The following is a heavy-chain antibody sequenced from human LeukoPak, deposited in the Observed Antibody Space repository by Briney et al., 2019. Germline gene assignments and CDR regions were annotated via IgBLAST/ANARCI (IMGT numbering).Heavy chain of an antibody. CDR3: ARETVATNYYYMDV. V-gene: IGHV1-8*03. CDR2: MNPNSGNT. CDR1: GYTFTSSD. Sequence: ASVKVSCKASGYTFTSSDINWVRQATGQGREWMGWMNPNSGNTGYAQKFQGRVTITRNTSISTAYMELSSLRSEDTAVYYCARETVATNYYYMDVWGKGTTVTVSS. J-gene: IGHJ6*03. D-gene: IGHD5-12*01.